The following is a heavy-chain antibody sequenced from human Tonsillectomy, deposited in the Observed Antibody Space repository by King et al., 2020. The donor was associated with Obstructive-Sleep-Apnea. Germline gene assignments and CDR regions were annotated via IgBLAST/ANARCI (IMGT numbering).Heavy chain of an antibody. J-gene: IGHJ4*02. CDR3: ARDGDDYGDFTYYFDY. CDR1: GFTFTTYA. Sequence: VQLVESGGGVVQPGRSLRLSCAASGFTFTTYAMHWVRQAPGKGLEWVAVISSDGSNKYYADSVNGLFTISRDNSKNTLFLQMCSLRAEETAVYYCARDGDDYGDFTYYFDYWGQGTLVTVSS. CDR2: ISSDGSNK. V-gene: IGHV3-30-3*01. D-gene: IGHD4-17*01.